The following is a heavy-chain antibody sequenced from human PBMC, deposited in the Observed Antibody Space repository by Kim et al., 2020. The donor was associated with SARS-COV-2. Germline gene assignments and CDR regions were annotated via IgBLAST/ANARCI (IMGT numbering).Heavy chain of an antibody. V-gene: IGHV3-7*03. CDR2: IKQDGSEK. Sequence: GGSLRLSWAASGFTFSSYWMSWVRQAPGKGLEWVANIKQDGSEKYYVDSVKGRFTISRDNAKNSLYLQMNSLRAEDTAVYYCARDGALLWFGELLYHYYYGMDVWGQGTTVTVSS. CDR3: ARDGALLWFGELLYHYYYGMDV. J-gene: IGHJ6*02. D-gene: IGHD3-10*01. CDR1: GFTFSSYW.